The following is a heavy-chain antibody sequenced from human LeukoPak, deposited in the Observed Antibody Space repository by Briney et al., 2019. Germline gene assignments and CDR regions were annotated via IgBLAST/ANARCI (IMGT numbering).Heavy chain of an antibody. J-gene: IGHJ4*02. CDR2: ITGSGSDT. CDR3: AEDYFGNYGDFFDY. Sequence: GGSLRLSCAASGLTFSNYAMSWVRQAPGKGLEWVSGITGSGSDTYYADSVKGRFTISRDNSKNTLYLQMNSLRAEDTALYYCAEDYFGNYGDFFDYWGQGTLVTVSS. CDR1: GLTFSNYA. D-gene: IGHD4-17*01. V-gene: IGHV3-23*01.